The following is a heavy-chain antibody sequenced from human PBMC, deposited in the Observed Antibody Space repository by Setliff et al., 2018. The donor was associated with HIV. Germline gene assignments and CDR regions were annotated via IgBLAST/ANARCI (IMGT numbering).Heavy chain of an antibody. CDR2: IYTSGST. V-gene: IGHV4-61*02. CDR3: ARSYSYGLDY. Sequence: SETLSLTCTVSGGSISSGSYYWSWIRQPAGKGLEWIGRIYTSGSTNYNPSLKSRVTISVDTSKNQFSLKLSSVTAADTAVYYCARSYSYGLDYWGQGTLVTVSS. J-gene: IGHJ4*02. CDR1: GGSISSGSYY. D-gene: IGHD5-18*01.